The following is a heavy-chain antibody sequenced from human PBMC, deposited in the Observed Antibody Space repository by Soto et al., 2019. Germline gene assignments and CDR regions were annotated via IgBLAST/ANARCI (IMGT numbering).Heavy chain of an antibody. J-gene: IGHJ4*02. V-gene: IGHV3-23*01. D-gene: IGHD1-1*01. CDR3: AKGSYLRWNLGGYFDY. CDR1: GFTFRSYA. CDR2: ISGSGGST. Sequence: PGGSLRLSWAASGFTFRSYAMSWVRQAPGKGLEWVSAISGSGGSTYYADSVKGRFTISRDNSKNTLYLQMNSLRAEDTAVYYCAKGSYLRWNLGGYFDYWGQGTLVTVSS.